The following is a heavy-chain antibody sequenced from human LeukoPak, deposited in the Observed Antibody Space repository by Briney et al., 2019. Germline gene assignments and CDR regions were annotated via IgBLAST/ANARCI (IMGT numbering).Heavy chain of an antibody. J-gene: IGHJ4*02. CDR2: ISSSSSYI. V-gene: IGHV3-21*01. Sequence: GGSPRLSCAASGFTFSSYSMNWVRQAPGKGMEWVSSISSSSSYIYYADSVKGRFTISRDNAKNSLYLQMNSLRAEDTAVYYCARVPGPRAATIGQGYWGQGTLVTVSS. CDR1: GFTFSSYS. CDR3: ARVPGPRAATIGQGY. D-gene: IGHD5-12*01.